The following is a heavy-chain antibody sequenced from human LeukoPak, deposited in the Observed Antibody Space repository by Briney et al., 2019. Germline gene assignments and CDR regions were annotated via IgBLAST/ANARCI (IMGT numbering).Heavy chain of an antibody. Sequence: GGSLRLSCTASEFTFGHYSLSWVRQPPGKGLEWVGFIRSKAYGGTTEYAASVKGRFTIARDDSKSIAYLQMNSLKTEDTAVYYCTRAFYETYGYWFDPWGQGTLVTVSS. CDR2: IRSKAYGGTT. CDR3: TRAFYETYGYWFDP. J-gene: IGHJ5*02. D-gene: IGHD5/OR15-5a*01. V-gene: IGHV3-49*04. CDR1: EFTFGHYS.